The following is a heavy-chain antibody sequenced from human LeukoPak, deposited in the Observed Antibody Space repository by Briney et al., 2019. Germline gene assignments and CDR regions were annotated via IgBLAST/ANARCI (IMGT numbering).Heavy chain of an antibody. J-gene: IGHJ4*02. CDR3: ARHSEEMATIPDSSTGYFDY. CDR1: GGSISSSSYY. D-gene: IGHD5-24*01. Sequence: PSETLSLTCTVSGGSISSSSYYWGWIRQPPGKGLEWIGSIYYSGSTYYNPSLKSRVTTSVDTSKNQFSLKLSSVTAADTAVYYCARHSEEMATIPDSSTGYFDYWGQGTLVTVSS. CDR2: IYYSGST. V-gene: IGHV4-39*01.